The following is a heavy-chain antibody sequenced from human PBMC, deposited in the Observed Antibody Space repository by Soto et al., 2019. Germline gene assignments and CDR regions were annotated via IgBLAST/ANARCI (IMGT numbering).Heavy chain of an antibody. V-gene: IGHV3-23*01. J-gene: IGHJ6*02. CDR2: ISGSGGST. Sequence: WGSLIISCATSGFTFSIYAMSWVRQAPGKGLDWVSAISGSGGSTYYADSVKGRFTISRDNSKNTLYLQMNSLRAEDTAVYYCAKDQKDIVVVPAAIYYYYGMDVWGQGTTVTVS. CDR3: AKDQKDIVVVPAAIYYYYGMDV. D-gene: IGHD2-2*01. CDR1: GFTFSIYA.